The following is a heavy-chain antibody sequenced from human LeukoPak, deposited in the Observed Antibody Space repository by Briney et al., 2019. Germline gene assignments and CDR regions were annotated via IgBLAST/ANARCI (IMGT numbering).Heavy chain of an antibody. V-gene: IGHV1-2*04. CDR2: INPNSGGT. Sequence: ASVKVSCKASGGTFSSYAISWVRQAPGQGLEWMGWINPNSGGTNYAQKFQGWVTMTRDTSISTAYMELSRLRSDDTAVYYCATSSTRHYYYGMDVWGQGTTVTVSS. J-gene: IGHJ6*02. CDR1: GGTFSSYA. D-gene: IGHD2-2*01. CDR3: ATSSTRHYYYGMDV.